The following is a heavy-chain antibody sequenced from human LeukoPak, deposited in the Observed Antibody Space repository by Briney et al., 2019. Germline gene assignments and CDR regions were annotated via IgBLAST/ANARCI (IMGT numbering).Heavy chain of an antibody. CDR1: GFTFSSYA. V-gene: IGHV3-30-3*01. J-gene: IGHJ4*02. CDR3: ARDHGYSFGHPFDY. D-gene: IGHD5-18*01. CDR2: ISYDGSNK. Sequence: GGSLRLSCAASGFTFSSYAMHWVRQAPGKGLEWVAVISYDGSNKYYADSVKGRFTISRDNSKNTLYLQMNSLRAEDTAVYYCARDHGYSFGHPFDYWGQGTLVTVSS.